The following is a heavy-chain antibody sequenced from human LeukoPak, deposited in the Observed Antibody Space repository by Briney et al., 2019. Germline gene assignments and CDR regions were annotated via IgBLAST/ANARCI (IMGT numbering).Heavy chain of an antibody. D-gene: IGHD7-27*01. CDR1: GFTFSDYW. J-gene: IGHJ4*02. V-gene: IGHV3-7*01. Sequence: PGGSLRLSCAASGFTFSDYWMSWVRQAPGKGLEWVAHINPDGRDKYYVDFVRGRFTISRDNARNSLYLQMNSLRAEDTAVYYCAAWGAYPPLNYWGRGTLVAVSS. CDR3: AAWGAYPPLNY. CDR2: INPDGRDK.